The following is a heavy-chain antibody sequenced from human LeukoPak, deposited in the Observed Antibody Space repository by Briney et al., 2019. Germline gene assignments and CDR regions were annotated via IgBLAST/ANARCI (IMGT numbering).Heavy chain of an antibody. Sequence: GESLKISCKGSGYRFTNYWIGWVRQMPGKGLELMGIIYPDDSDTRYSPSFQGRVTISADKSISTAYLRWSSLKASDTDIYYCARGGFCTGTSCYLAWFDPWGQGTLVTVSS. CDR1: GYRFTNYW. V-gene: IGHV5-51*01. CDR2: IYPDDSDT. J-gene: IGHJ5*02. D-gene: IGHD2-2*01. CDR3: ARGGFCTGTSCYLAWFDP.